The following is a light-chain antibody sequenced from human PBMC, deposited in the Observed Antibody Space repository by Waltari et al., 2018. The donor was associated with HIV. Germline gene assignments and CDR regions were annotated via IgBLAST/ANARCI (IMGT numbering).Light chain of an antibody. V-gene: IGLV3-25*03. J-gene: IGLJ3*02. CDR2: KDI. CDR3: QSTDHDGTWV. Sequence: SYELTHTPSVSVSPGQTARLNCFRGALPKKYSSWYRQKPGQAHVLLIYKDIERPSGIPERISGSRSGTGVTLTISGVQAEDDGDYYCQSTDHDGTWVFGGGTKMTVL. CDR1: ALPKKY.